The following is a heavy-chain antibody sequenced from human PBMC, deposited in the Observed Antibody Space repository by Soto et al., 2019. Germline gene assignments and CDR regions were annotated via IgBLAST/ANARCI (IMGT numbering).Heavy chain of an antibody. CDR3: ASEQEYDFWRGYPPTTLDY. CDR1: GFTFSSYA. CDR2: ISSNWGST. Sequence: GGSLRLSCAASGFTFSSYAMHWVRQAPGKGLEYVSAISSNWGSTYYANSVKGRFTISRDKSKNTLYLQMGSLRAEDMTVYYSASEQEYDFWRGYPPTTLDYWGQGTLVTVSS. V-gene: IGHV3-64*01. J-gene: IGHJ4*02. D-gene: IGHD3-3*01.